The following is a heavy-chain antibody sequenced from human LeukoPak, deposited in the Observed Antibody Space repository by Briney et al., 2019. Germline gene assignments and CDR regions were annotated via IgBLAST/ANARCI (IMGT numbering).Heavy chain of an antibody. J-gene: IGHJ6*03. V-gene: IGHV3-21*01. Sequence: SPGGSLRLSRAASGFTFSSYTMKWVRQAPGKGLEWVSSISSSSSYIYYADSVKGRFTISRDNAKNSLYLQMNSLRAEDTAVYFCARATWDPNYYYYMDVWGKGTTVTISS. CDR3: ARATWDPNYYYYMDV. CDR1: GFTFSSYT. CDR2: ISSSSSYI. D-gene: IGHD1-26*01.